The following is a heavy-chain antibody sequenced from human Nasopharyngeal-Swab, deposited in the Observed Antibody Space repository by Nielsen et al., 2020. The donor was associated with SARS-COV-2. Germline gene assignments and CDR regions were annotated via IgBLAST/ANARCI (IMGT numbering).Heavy chain of an antibody. J-gene: IGHJ4*02. Sequence: ASVKVSCKASGYTFTSYYMHWVRQAPGQGLEWMGIINPSGGSTSYAQKFQGRVTMTRDTSTSTVYMELSSLRSDDTAVYYCATGRRDSSSWYPSVDYWGQGTLVTVSS. V-gene: IGHV1-46*01. CDR2: INPSGGST. D-gene: IGHD6-13*01. CDR3: ATGRRDSSSWYPSVDY. CDR1: GYTFTSYY.